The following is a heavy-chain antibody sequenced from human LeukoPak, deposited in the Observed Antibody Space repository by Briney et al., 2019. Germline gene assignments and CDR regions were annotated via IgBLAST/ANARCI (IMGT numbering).Heavy chain of an antibody. Sequence: GGSLRLSCAASGFTFTNFAMSWVRQAPGKGLEWVSAISSGGTITDYADSVKGRFTISRDTSKKILYLQMDSLRPEDTAVYYCAKPLGGSYLFDRWGQGTLVTVSS. V-gene: IGHV3-23*01. J-gene: IGHJ4*02. CDR1: GFTFTNFA. CDR2: ISSGGTIT. CDR3: AKPLGGSYLFDR. D-gene: IGHD1-26*01.